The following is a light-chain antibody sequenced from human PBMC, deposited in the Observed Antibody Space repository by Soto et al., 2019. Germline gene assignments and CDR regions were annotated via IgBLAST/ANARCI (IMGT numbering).Light chain of an antibody. CDR3: QQYNNWSRT. Sequence: EIVMTQSPATLSVSPGERATLSCRASQSVSSNLAWYQQKPGQAPRLLIYGASTRATGIPGRFSGSVSGTEFTLTISSLQSEDFAVYYCQQYNNWSRTFGQGTKVEIK. CDR2: GAS. J-gene: IGKJ1*01. CDR1: QSVSSN. V-gene: IGKV3-15*01.